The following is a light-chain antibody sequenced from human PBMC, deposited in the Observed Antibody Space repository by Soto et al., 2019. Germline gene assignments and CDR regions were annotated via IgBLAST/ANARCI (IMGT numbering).Light chain of an antibody. V-gene: IGKV3-11*01. CDR3: QQRTAWPMT. CDR2: GAS. Sequence: EIVLTQSPATLSLSPGERATLSCRASQSVSSYLAWYQQRPGQAPRLLIYGASNRATGIPARFSGSGSGTDFTLTISSLEAEDCAVYYCQQRTAWPMTFGQGTRLEIK. J-gene: IGKJ5*01. CDR1: QSVSSY.